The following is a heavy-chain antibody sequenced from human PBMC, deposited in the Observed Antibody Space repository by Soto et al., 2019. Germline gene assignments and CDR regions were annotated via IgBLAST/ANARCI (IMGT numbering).Heavy chain of an antibody. V-gene: IGHV4-34*01. Sequence: QVQLQQWGAGLLKPSETLSLTCAVYGGSFSGYYWSWIRQPPGKGLEWIGEINHSGSTNYNPSLRRRGIISVETCKNEFSLKLSSVTAADTAVYSCASRFDSGWCSSWGEGTLVTVSS. CDR3: ASRFDSGWCSS. CDR2: INHSGST. CDR1: GGSFSGYY. J-gene: IGHJ4*02. D-gene: IGHD6-19*01.